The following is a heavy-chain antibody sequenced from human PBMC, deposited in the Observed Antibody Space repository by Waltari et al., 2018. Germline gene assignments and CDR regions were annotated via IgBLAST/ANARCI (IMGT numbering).Heavy chain of an antibody. D-gene: IGHD2-21*01. Sequence: QVQLVQSGAEVKKPGSSVKVSCKASGGTFSSYAISWVRQAPGQGLEWMGGTIPILGTANNEQKFQGRVTITADKYTSTAYMELRSLRSEDTAVYYCAREERYCGDDCYWYFDYWGQGTLVTVSS. J-gene: IGHJ4*02. V-gene: IGHV1-69*14. CDR3: AREERYCGDDCYWYFDY. CDR1: GGTFSSYA. CDR2: TIPILGTA.